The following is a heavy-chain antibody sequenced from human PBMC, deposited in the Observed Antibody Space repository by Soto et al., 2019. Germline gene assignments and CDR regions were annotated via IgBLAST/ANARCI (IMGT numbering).Heavy chain of an antibody. D-gene: IGHD4-17*01. V-gene: IGHV1-2*04. J-gene: IGHJ4*02. CDR3: ARVASGDYGGNSADY. CDR2: INPNSGGT. CDR1: GYTFTGYY. Sequence: QVQLVQSGAEVKKPGASVKVSCKASGYTFTGYYMHWVRQAPGQGLEWMGWINPNSGGTNYAQKFQGWVTMTRDTSISTAYMELSRLRSDDTAVYYCARVASGDYGGNSADYWGQGNLVTVSS.